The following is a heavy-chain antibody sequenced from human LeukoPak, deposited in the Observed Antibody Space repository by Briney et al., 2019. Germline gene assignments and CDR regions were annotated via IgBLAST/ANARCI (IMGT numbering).Heavy chain of an antibody. CDR3: ARDIRRWLQGG. V-gene: IGHV1-2*02. J-gene: IGHJ4*02. CDR1: GYTFTGYY. Sequence: ASVKVSCKASGYTFTGYYMHWVRQAPGQGLEWMGWINPNSGGTNYAQEFQGRVTMTRDTSISTAYMELSRLRSDDTAVYYCARDIRRWLQGGWGQGTLVTVSS. CDR2: INPNSGGT. D-gene: IGHD5-24*01.